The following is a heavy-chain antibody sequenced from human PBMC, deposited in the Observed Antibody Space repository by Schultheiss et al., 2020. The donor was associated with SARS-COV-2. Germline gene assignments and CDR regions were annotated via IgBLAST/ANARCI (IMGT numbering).Heavy chain of an antibody. J-gene: IGHJ6*02. CDR1: GFTLSTYA. D-gene: IGHD2-2*01. V-gene: IGHV3-23*01. Sequence: GGSLRLSCAASGFTLSTYAMSWVRQAPGKGLEWVSGISGSGGSTYYADSVKGRFTISRDNSKNTLYLQMNSLKTEDTAVYYCTTDRPAASLYYYYGMDVWGQGTTVTVSS. CDR3: TTDRPAASLYYYYGMDV. CDR2: ISGSGGST.